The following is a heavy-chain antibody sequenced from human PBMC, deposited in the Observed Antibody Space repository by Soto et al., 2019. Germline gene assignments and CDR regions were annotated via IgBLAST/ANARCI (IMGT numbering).Heavy chain of an antibody. V-gene: IGHV4-31*03. CDR3: ARDQGCSSTGCPLRDNYYYYYGMDV. CDR2: IYYSGST. J-gene: IGHJ6*02. CDR1: GGSISSGGYY. Sequence: SETLSLTCTVSGGSISSGGYYWSWIRQHPGKGLEWIGYIYYSGSTYYNPSLKSRVTISVDTSKNQFSLKLSSVTAADTAVYYCARDQGCSSTGCPLRDNYYYYYGMDVWGQGTTVTVSS. D-gene: IGHD2-2*01.